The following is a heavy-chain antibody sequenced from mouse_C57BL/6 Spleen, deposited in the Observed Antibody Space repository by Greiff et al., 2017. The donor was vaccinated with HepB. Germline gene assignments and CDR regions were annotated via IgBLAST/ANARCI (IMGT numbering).Heavy chain of an antibody. J-gene: IGHJ2*01. CDR3: AREGLSYFDY. CDR1: GYTFTDYY. Sequence: VQLQQSGAELVRPGASVKLSCKASGYTFTDYYINWVKQRPGQGLEWIARIYPGSGNTYYNEKFKGKATLTAEKSSSTAYMQLSSLTSEDSAVYFCAREGLSYFDYWGQGTTLTVSS. CDR2: IYPGSGNT. V-gene: IGHV1-76*01.